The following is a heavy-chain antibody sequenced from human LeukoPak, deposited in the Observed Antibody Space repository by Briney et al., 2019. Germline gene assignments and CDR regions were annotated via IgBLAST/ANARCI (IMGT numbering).Heavy chain of an antibody. J-gene: IGHJ4*02. CDR1: GGSISSYY. D-gene: IGHD6-19*01. CDR3: ASSRSGWYGDPFDY. CDR2: IYYSGST. V-gene: IGHV4-59*01. Sequence: KASETLSLTCTVSGGSISSYYWSWIRQPPGKGLEWIGYIYYSGSTNYNPSLKSRVTISVDTSKNQFSLKLSSVTAADTAVYYCASSRSGWYGDPFDYWGQGTLVTVSS.